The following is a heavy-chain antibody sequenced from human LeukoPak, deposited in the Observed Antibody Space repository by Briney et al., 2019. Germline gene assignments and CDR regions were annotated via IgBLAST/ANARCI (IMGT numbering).Heavy chain of an antibody. V-gene: IGHV3-11*01. Sequence: NPGGSLRLSCAASGFTFSDYYMSWIRQAPGKGLEWVSYISSSGSSIYYADSVKGRFTISRDNSKNTLYLQMNSLRAEDTAVYYCAIPFVSTMVRGVIDYWGQGTLVTVSS. J-gene: IGHJ4*02. CDR1: GFTFSDYY. CDR3: AIPFVSTMVRGVIDY. D-gene: IGHD3-10*01. CDR2: ISSSGSSI.